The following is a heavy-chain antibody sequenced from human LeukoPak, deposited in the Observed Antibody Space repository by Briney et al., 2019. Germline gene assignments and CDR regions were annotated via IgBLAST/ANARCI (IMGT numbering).Heavy chain of an antibody. CDR1: NYSISSGYY. Sequence: SETLSLTCTVSNYSISSGYYWGWIRQPPGKGLEWIGDVYHSGTTNYNPSLKSRVAISVDTSKNQFSLRLSSVTAADTAVYYCARGTGFDPWGQGTLVTVSS. J-gene: IGHJ5*02. CDR2: VYHSGTT. V-gene: IGHV4-38-2*02. D-gene: IGHD1/OR15-1a*01. CDR3: ARGTGFDP.